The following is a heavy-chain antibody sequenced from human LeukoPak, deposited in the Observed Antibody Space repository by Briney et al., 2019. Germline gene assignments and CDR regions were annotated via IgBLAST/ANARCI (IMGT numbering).Heavy chain of an antibody. CDR2: ISSSSSYI. D-gene: IGHD3-16*01. CDR1: GFTFSSYS. J-gene: IGHJ3*02. CDR3: ARAWGPRRKFDI. Sequence: PGGSLRLSCAASGFTFSSYSMNWVRQAPGKGLEWVSSISSSSSYIYYADSVKGRFTISRDNAKNSLYLQMNSLRAEDTAVSYCARAWGPRRKFDIWGQGTMVTVSS. V-gene: IGHV3-21*01.